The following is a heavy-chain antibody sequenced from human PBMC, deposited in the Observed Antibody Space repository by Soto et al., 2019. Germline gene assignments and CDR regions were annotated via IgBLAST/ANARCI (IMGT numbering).Heavy chain of an antibody. CDR3: TGPKNGNNHYDSSGFDF. J-gene: IGHJ4*02. D-gene: IGHD3-22*01. Sequence: GGSLRLSCTASGFTFGDYAMSWVRQAPGKGLEWVGFIRSNAYGGTTEDAASVKGTFTSSTDDSKIIAYLHINSPKNEATSVYYGTGPKNGNNHYDSSGFDFWGQGTLVTVSS. V-gene: IGHV3-49*04. CDR2: IRSNAYGGTT. CDR1: GFTFGDYA.